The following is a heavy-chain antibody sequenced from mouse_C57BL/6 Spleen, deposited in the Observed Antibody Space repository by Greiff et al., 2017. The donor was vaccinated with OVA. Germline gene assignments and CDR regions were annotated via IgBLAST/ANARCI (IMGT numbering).Heavy chain of an antibody. CDR1: GYTFTDYN. D-gene: IGHD3-2*02. Sequence: VQLQQSGPELVKPGASVKIPCKASGYTFTDYNMDWVKQSHGKSLEWIGVINPNNGGTIYNQKFKGKATLTVDKSSSTAYMELRSLTSEDTAVYYCARGDSSGYPFDYWGQGTTLTVSS. CDR3: ARGDSSGYPFDY. V-gene: IGHV1-18*01. CDR2: INPNNGGT. J-gene: IGHJ2*01.